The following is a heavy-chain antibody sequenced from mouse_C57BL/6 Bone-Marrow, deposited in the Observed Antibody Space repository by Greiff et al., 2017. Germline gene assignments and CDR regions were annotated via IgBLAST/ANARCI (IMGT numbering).Heavy chain of an antibody. Sequence: VQLQESGAELARPGASVKLSCKASGYTFTSYGISWVKQRTGQGLEWIGEIYPRSGNTYYNEKFKGKATLTADKSSSTAYMELRSLTSEDSAVYFCARGSYYRNYFDYGGQGTTLTVSA. CDR1: GYTFTSYG. D-gene: IGHD2-14*01. CDR3: ARGSYYRNYFDY. V-gene: IGHV1-81*01. J-gene: IGHJ2*01. CDR2: IYPRSGNT.